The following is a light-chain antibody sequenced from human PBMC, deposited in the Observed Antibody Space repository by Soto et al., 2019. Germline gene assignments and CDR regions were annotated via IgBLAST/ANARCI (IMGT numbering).Light chain of an antibody. CDR2: WAS. J-gene: IGKJ4*01. CDR3: QQYYSTPT. V-gene: IGKV4-1*01. CDR1: QSVLHSSNNKNY. Sequence: DIVLTQSPDSLAVSLGERATINCKSSQSVLHSSNNKNYLAWYQQKPGQPPKLLIYWASTRESGVPDRLSGSGSGTDFALTISSLQAEDVAVYYCQQYYSTPTFGGGTKVEIK.